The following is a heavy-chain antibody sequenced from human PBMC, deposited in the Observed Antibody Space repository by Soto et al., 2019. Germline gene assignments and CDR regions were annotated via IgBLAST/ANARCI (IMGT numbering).Heavy chain of an antibody. CDR3: ARGGSMGIERSRFDS. V-gene: IGHV5-51*01. CDR1: GYSFTSYW. J-gene: IGHJ4*02. D-gene: IGHD7-27*01. CDR2: IYPGDSDT. Sequence: PGESLKISCKGSGYSFTSYWIGWVRQMPGKGLEWMGIIYPGDSDTRYSPSFQGQVTISADKSISTAYLQWSSLKASDTAMYYCARGGSMGIERSRFDSWGQGILVSVSS.